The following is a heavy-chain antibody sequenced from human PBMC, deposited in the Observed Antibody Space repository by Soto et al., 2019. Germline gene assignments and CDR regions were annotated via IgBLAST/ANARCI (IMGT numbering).Heavy chain of an antibody. D-gene: IGHD2-2*01. J-gene: IGHJ1*01. Sequence: SVKVSCKASGGTFSSYTISWVRQAPGQGLEWMGRIIPILGIANYAQKFQGRVTITADKSTSTAYMELSSLRSEDTAVYYCAREKDIVVVPAAMRRAEYFQHWGLG. CDR1: GGTFSSYT. CDR3: AREKDIVVVPAAMRRAEYFQH. CDR2: IIPILGIA. V-gene: IGHV1-69*04.